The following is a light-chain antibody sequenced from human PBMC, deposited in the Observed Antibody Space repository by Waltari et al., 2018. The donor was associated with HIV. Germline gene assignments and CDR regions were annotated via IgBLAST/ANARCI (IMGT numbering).Light chain of an antibody. CDR1: QSVSRNF. V-gene: IGKV3-20*01. CDR3: QQYGSALYT. CDR2: GAS. Sequence: EIVLTQSPGTLSLSPGERATLSCRASQSVSRNFLAWYHQKPGQAPRLLIYGASTRAPGIPDRFSGSGSGTDFNLTINRLEAEDFGMYYCQQYGSALYTFGQGTNLESK. J-gene: IGKJ2*01.